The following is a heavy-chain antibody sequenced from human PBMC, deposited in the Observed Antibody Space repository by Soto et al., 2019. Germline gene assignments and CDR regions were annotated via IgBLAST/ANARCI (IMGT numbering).Heavy chain of an antibody. Sequence: GESLKISCAASGFTFSSYAMSWVRQAPGKGLEWVSAISGSGGSTYYADSVKGRFTISRDNSKNTLYLQMNSLRAEDTAVYYCAKDLIVVVVAAKAGAFDIWGQGTMVTVSS. CDR1: GFTFSSYA. CDR3: AKDLIVVVVAAKAGAFDI. D-gene: IGHD2-15*01. J-gene: IGHJ3*02. CDR2: ISGSGGST. V-gene: IGHV3-23*01.